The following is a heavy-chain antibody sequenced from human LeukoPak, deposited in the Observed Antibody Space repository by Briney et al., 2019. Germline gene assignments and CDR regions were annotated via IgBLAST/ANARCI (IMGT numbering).Heavy chain of an antibody. CDR1: GGSISSSSYY. D-gene: IGHD3-22*01. V-gene: IGHV4-61*01. CDR3: ARVRDYYDGFRPRSAFDV. CDR2: IYYSGST. Sequence: SETLSLTCTVSGGSISSSSYYWSWIRQPPGKGLEWIGYIYYSGSTNYNPSLKSRVTISVDTSKNQFSLKLSSVTAADTAVYYCARVRDYYDGFRPRSAFDVWGQGTMVTVSS. J-gene: IGHJ3*01.